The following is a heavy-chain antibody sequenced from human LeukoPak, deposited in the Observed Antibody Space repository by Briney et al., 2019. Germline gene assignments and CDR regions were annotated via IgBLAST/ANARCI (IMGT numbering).Heavy chain of an antibody. D-gene: IGHD3-22*01. CDR1: GYTFTGYY. Sequence: ASVKVSCTASGYTFTGYYMHWVRQAPGQGLEWMGRINPNSGGTNYAQKFQGRVTMTRDTSISTAYMELSRLRSDDTAVYYCARDLTGDSSGYNTDYWGQGTLVTVSS. V-gene: IGHV1-2*06. J-gene: IGHJ4*02. CDR2: INPNSGGT. CDR3: ARDLTGDSSGYNTDY.